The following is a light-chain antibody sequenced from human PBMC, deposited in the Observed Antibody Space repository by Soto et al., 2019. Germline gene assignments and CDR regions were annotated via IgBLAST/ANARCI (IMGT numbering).Light chain of an antibody. J-gene: IGKJ4*01. Sequence: AIRMTQSPSSLSASTGDRVTITCRASQGISSYLAWYQQKPGKAPKLLIYAASTLQSGVPSRFSGSGSGTYFTLTISCLQSEDFPTYYCQQYYSYPLTVGRGTKVESK. CDR3: QQYYSYPLT. V-gene: IGKV1-8*01. CDR1: QGISSY. CDR2: AAS.